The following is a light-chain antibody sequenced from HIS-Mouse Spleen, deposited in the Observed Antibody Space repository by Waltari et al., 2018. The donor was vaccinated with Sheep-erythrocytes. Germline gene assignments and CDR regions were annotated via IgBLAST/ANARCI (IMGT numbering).Light chain of an antibody. CDR2: EGS. CDR3: CSYAGSSTWV. V-gene: IGLV2-23*01. Sequence: SPGQSITISCTGTSSDVGSYNLVSWYQQHPGKAPKLMIYEGSKRPSGVSNRFSGSKSGNTASLTISGRQAEDEADYYCCSYAGSSTWVFGGGTKLTVL. J-gene: IGLJ3*02. CDR1: SSDVGSYNL.